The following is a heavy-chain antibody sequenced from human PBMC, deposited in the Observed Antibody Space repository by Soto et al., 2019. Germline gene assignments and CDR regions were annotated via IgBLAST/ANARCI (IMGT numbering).Heavy chain of an antibody. CDR2: INPSGGST. J-gene: IGHJ6*02. Sequence: EASVEVSCKASGYTFTSYYMHWVRQAPGQGLEWMGIINPSGGSTSYAQKFQGRVTMTRDTSTSTVYMELSSLRSEDTAVYYCARDSPVAGGYYYGMDVWGQGTTVTVSS. D-gene: IGHD6-19*01. CDR1: GYTFTSYY. V-gene: IGHV1-46*01. CDR3: ARDSPVAGGYYYGMDV.